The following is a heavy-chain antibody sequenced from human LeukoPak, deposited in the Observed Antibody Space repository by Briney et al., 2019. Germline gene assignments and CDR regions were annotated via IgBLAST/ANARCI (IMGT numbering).Heavy chain of an antibody. V-gene: IGHV4-4*07. J-gene: IGHJ3*02. D-gene: IGHD2-2*02. CDR2: IYTNGNT. CDR1: GGSIRSSF. Sequence: SETLSLTCTVSGGSIRSSFWSWIRQPAGKGLQWIGRIYTNGNTNYNPSLKSRITMSADTSKNQFSLKLSSVTAADTAVYYCARGSASPAAVPFDMWGQGIMVTVSS. CDR3: ARGSASPAAVPFDM.